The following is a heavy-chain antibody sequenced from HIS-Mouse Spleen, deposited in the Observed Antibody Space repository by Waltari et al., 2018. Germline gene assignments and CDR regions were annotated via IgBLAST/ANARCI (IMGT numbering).Heavy chain of an antibody. Sequence: EVQLVESGGGLIQPGGSLKLSWSASGFTVSRNSLSWVRRAPGKGLEWVSVIYSGGSTYYADSVKGRFTISRDNSKNTLYLQMNSLRAEDTAVYYCARGGLAAAGWYFDLWGRGTLVTVSS. V-gene: IGHV3-53*01. CDR3: ARGGLAAAGWYFDL. CDR1: GFTVSRNS. CDR2: IYSGGST. D-gene: IGHD6-13*01. J-gene: IGHJ2*01.